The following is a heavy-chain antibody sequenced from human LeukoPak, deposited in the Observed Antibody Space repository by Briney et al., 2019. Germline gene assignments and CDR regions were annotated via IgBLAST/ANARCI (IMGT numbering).Heavy chain of an antibody. J-gene: IGHJ4*02. CDR2: IRSKANNYAT. V-gene: IGHV3-73*01. CDR3: PNHPSDDGGAIAY. D-gene: IGHD4-23*01. Sequence: GGSLKLSCAASGFTFSGSAMHWVRQASATGLEWVGRIRSKANNYATAYAASVKGRFTISRDDSKNTAYLQMNSLKTEDTAVYYCPNHPSDDGGAIAYWGQGTLVTVSS. CDR1: GFTFSGSA.